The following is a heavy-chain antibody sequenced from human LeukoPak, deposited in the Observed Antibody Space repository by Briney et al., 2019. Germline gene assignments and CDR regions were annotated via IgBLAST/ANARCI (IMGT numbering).Heavy chain of an antibody. CDR1: ELTLSDYY. D-gene: IGHD4-17*01. CDR3: ARRIRAVNQVAQHGDYFWFDP. CDR2: ISSSGSTT. Sequence: KPGGSLRLSCAASELTLSDYYMSWIRQAPGKGLEWIAYISSSGSTTYYADSVKGRFTVSRDNAEKSLYLQMNSLRAEDTAVYYCARRIRAVNQVAQHGDYFWFDPWGQGTLVTVSS. V-gene: IGHV3-11*01. J-gene: IGHJ5*02.